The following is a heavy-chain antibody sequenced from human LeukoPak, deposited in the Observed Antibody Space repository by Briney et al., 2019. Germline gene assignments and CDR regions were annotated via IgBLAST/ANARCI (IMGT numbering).Heavy chain of an antibody. CDR1: GGSISSSNW. CDR3: ASYSSSWYEGFDY. V-gene: IGHV4-4*02. D-gene: IGHD6-13*01. J-gene: IGHJ4*02. CDR2: IYHSGST. Sequence: PSGTLSLTCAVSGGSISSSNWWSWVRQPPGKGLEWIGEIYHSGSTNYNPSLKSRVTISVDKSKNQFSLKLSSVTAADTAVYYCASYSSSWYEGFDYWGQGTLVTVSS.